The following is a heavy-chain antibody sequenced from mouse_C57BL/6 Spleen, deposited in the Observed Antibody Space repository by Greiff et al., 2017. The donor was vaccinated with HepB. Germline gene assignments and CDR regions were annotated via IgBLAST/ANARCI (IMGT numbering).Heavy chain of an antibody. D-gene: IGHD1-1*01. V-gene: IGHV3-6*01. Sequence: EVKLMESGPGLVKPSQSLSLTCSVTGYSITSGYYWNWIRQFPGNKLEWMGYISYDGSNNYNPSLKNRISITRDTSKNQFFLKLNSVTTEDTATYYCARGIYYYGRDYAMDYWGQGTSVTVSS. J-gene: IGHJ4*01. CDR3: ARGIYYYGRDYAMDY. CDR1: GYSITSGYY. CDR2: ISYDGSN.